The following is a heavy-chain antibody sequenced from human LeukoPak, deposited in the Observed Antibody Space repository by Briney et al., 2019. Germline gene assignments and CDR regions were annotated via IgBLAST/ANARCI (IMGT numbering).Heavy chain of an antibody. D-gene: IGHD1-26*01. CDR1: GFTFSNFG. CDR2: IRFDGSNK. CDR3: AKEPKEWELPDY. Sequence: PGGSLRLSCAASGFTFSNFGMHWVRQAPGKGLEWVAFIRFDGSNKYYRDSVKGRFTISRDNSKNTLYLQLDYLRTEDTAVYYCAKEPKEWELPDYWGQGTLVAVSS. V-gene: IGHV3-30*02. J-gene: IGHJ4*02.